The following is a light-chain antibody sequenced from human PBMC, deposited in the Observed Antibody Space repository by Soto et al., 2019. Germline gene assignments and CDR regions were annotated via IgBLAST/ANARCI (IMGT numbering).Light chain of an antibody. V-gene: IGLV1-44*01. J-gene: IGLJ1*01. CDR3: ATWDDTVYV. CDR1: SSNIGSNT. Sequence: QSVLTQPPSASGTPGQRVTISCSGSSSNIGSNTVNWYQQLPGTAPKLLIYSNDQRPSGVPDRFSGSRSGTSASLAISGLQSEDEADYYCATWDDTVYVFGTGTKPTV. CDR2: SND.